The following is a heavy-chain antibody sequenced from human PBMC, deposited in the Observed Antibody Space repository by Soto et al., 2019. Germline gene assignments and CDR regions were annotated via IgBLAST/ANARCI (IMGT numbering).Heavy chain of an antibody. CDR1: NSALGAFH. Sequence: PSETLSLTCAIYNSALGAFHWTWIRQPPGEGLERFGELVTGRSTNYNPSLNSRVTFSLDTSKSQFSLHVMSVTAADTAVYYCARSPLSYDYVRQTSPEVGDSLDVWGRGTSVT. CDR3: ARSPLSYDYVRQTSPEVGDSLDV. V-gene: IGHV4-34*12. D-gene: IGHD3-10*02. J-gene: IGHJ3*01. CDR2: LVTGRST.